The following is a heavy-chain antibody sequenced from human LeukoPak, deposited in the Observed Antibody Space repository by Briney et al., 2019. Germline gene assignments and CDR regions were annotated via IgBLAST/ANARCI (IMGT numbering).Heavy chain of an antibody. CDR1: DFTVSDNY. CDR2: ISSGGST. J-gene: IGHJ6*02. V-gene: IGHV3-53*01. CDR3: ARVSGFSLGMDV. D-gene: IGHD6-25*01. Sequence: GGSLRLSCAASDFTVSDNYMSWVGQAPGKGLEGVSVISSGGSTYYTDSVRGRFTISTDNSKNTLYLQMNSLRAEDTAVYYCARVSGFSLGMDVWGQGTTVTVSS.